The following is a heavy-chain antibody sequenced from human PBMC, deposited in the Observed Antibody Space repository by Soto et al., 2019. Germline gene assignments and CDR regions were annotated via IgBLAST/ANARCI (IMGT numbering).Heavy chain of an antibody. J-gene: IGHJ3*02. CDR3: ARGINYYDSGDDAFDI. CDR1: GYTFTSYD. D-gene: IGHD3-10*01. Sequence: QVQLVQSGAEVKKPGASVKVSCKASGYTFTSYDINWVRQATGQGLEWMGWMNPNSVNTGHAQKFQGRVNMTRNTSISTAYMELSSLRSEDTAVYYCARGINYYDSGDDAFDIWGQGTMVTVSS. CDR2: MNPNSVNT. V-gene: IGHV1-8*01.